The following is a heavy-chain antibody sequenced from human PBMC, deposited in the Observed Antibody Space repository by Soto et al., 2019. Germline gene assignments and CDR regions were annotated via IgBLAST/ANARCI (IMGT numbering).Heavy chain of an antibody. D-gene: IGHD1-7*01. CDR2: IYPGDSDT. CDR3: VRHTFSGSTRWFDP. V-gene: IGHV5-51*01. J-gene: IGHJ5*02. Sequence: GESLKISCKGSGYSFTTYWIGWVRQMPGKGLERMGIIYPGDSDTRYSPSFQGQVTISADKSISTAYLQWSSLKASDTAMYYCVRHTFSGSTRWFDPWGQGTLVTVSS. CDR1: GYSFTTYW.